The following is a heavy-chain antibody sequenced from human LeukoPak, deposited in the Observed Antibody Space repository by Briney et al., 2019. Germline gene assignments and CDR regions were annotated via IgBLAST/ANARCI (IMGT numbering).Heavy chain of an antibody. V-gene: IGHV3-21*04. J-gene: IGHJ6*03. D-gene: IGHD3-10*01. CDR2: ISSTSTFI. CDR3: ASGSGSYRTPYYYMDV. Sequence: PGGSLRLSCAASGFTFSRYSMNWVRQAPGKGLEWVASISSTSTFIYSADSVKGRFTISRDTAKNSLFLQMNSLRAEDTAVYYCASGSGSYRTPYYYMDVWGTGTTVTVSS. CDR1: GFTFSRYS.